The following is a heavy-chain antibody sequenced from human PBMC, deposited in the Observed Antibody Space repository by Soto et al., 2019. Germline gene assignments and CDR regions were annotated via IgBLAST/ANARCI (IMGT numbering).Heavy chain of an antibody. CDR3: THRRNVYSDSVAEFDY. CDR2: IFWTNDV. J-gene: IGHJ4*02. V-gene: IGHV2-5*01. CDR1: GFSLRSPGVG. Sequence: QITLKESGPTLVKPTRTLTLTCTLSGFSLRSPGVGVGWIRQTPGKALEWLALIFWTNDVRYSPSLXSRLTXXXXXXXXXXXXXMTNVDPVDTGTYYCTHRRNVYSDSVAEFDYWGQGTLVSVSS. D-gene: IGHD4-17*01.